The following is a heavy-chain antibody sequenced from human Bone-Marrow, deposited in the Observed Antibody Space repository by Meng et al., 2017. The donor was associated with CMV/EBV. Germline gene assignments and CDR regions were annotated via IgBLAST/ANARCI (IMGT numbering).Heavy chain of an antibody. J-gene: IGHJ4*02. V-gene: IGHV3-53*05. D-gene: IGHD2-8*02. CDR2: IHSGGTT. Sequence: GESLNISCAASGFTVSSTYMDWVRQAPGKGLEWVSVIHSGGTTHYADSVKGRFTISKDISKNTLDLQMNYLRTEETAVYYCVRGRLYSTGYWGQRTLVTVSS. CDR3: VRGRLYSTGY. CDR1: GFTVSSTY.